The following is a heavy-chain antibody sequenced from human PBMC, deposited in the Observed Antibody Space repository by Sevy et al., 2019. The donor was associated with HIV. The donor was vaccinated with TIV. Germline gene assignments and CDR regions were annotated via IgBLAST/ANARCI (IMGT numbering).Heavy chain of an antibody. Sequence: GGSLRLSCAASGFTFSSYSMNWVRQAPGKGLEWVSSISSSSSYIYYADSVKGRFTISRDNAKNSLYLQMNSLRAEDTAVYYCARPFQDYYYGMDVWGQGTTVTVSS. CDR2: ISSSSSYI. V-gene: IGHV3-21*01. J-gene: IGHJ6*02. CDR3: ARPFQDYYYGMDV. CDR1: GFTFSSYS.